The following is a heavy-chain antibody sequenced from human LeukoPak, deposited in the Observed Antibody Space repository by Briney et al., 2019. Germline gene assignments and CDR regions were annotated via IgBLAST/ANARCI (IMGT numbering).Heavy chain of an antibody. CDR1: GGSISSGGYY. D-gene: IGHD6-19*01. CDR2: IYHSGNT. J-gene: IGHJ4*02. Sequence: SQTLSLTCTVSGGSISSGGYYWSWIRQPPGKGLEWIGYIYHSGNTYYNPSLQSRLAISVDTSKTHFFLKLRSVAAADTAIYYCARHGSDWAFDFWGQGTLVTVSS. CDR3: ARHGSDWAFDF. V-gene: IGHV4-30-2*01.